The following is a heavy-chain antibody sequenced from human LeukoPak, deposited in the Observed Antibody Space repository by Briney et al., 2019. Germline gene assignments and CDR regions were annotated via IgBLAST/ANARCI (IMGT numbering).Heavy chain of an antibody. CDR2: ISSSSSYI. V-gene: IGHV3-21*01. Sequence: GGSLRLSCAASGFTFSSYSMTWVRQAPGKGLEWVSSISSSSSYIYYADSVKGRFTISRDNAKNSLYLQMNSLRAEDTAVYYCASASSSTSPDYWGQGTLVTVSS. D-gene: IGHD2-2*01. CDR3: ASASSSTSPDY. J-gene: IGHJ4*02. CDR1: GFTFSSYS.